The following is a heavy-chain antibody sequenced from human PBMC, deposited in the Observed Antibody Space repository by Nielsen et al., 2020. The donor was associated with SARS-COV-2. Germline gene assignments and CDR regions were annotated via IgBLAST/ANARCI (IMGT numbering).Heavy chain of an antibody. CDR3: ARETLDHTSSFVDH. V-gene: IGHV3-53*05. D-gene: IGHD1-26*01. CDR2: FYSGGTT. Sequence: GESLKISCAASGFIVSSKYMNWVRQAPGKGLEWVSVFYSGGTTLYADSVKGRFTVSRDNSKDTLHLQMNSLKLEDTAVYYCARETLDHTSSFVDHWGQGTLVTVSS. J-gene: IGHJ5*02. CDR1: GFIVSSKY.